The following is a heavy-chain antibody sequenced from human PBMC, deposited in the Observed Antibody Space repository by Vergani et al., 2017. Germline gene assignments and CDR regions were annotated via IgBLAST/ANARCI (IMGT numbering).Heavy chain of an antibody. D-gene: IGHD6-13*01. J-gene: IGHJ4*02. CDR3: AGDTNSWQRADY. V-gene: IGHV4-59*01. CDR2: IHYSGST. CDR1: GDPISRYF. Sequence: QVHLQESGPGLVKPSETLSLICTVSGDPISRYFWSWVRQTPGKGLEWIGYIHYSGSTIYNPSLKSRVTMSLATSKNHFSLTLTSVTAADTARYFCAGDTNSWQRADYWGQGTLVTVSS.